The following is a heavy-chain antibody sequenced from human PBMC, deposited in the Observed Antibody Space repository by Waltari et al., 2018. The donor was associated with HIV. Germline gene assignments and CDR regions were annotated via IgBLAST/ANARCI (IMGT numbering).Heavy chain of an antibody. D-gene: IGHD4-17*01. CDR3: ARVDYGPNPYGMDV. V-gene: IGHV4-59*01. J-gene: IGHJ6*02. CDR1: GGSISSYY. CDR2: IYYSGST. Sequence: QVQLQESGPGLVKPSETLSLTCTVSGGSISSYYWSWIRQPPGKGLEWIGYIYYSGSTNDNTPLKSRVTIAVDTSKNQFSLKLGSVTAADTAVYYCARVDYGPNPYGMDVWGQGTTVTVSS.